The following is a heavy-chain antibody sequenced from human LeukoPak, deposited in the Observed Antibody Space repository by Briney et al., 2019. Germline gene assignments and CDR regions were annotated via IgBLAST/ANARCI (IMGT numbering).Heavy chain of an antibody. Sequence: GGSLRLSCAASGFTFSSYSMNWVRQTPGKGLEWVSSISSSSSYIYYADSVKGRFTISRDNARNSLYLQMHSLGVEDTGVYYCAKGLWASTVGATGIFFDYWGQGIQVTVSS. CDR2: ISSSSSYI. CDR1: GFTFSSYS. CDR3: AKGLWASTVGATGIFFDY. J-gene: IGHJ4*02. V-gene: IGHV3-21*03. D-gene: IGHD1-26*01.